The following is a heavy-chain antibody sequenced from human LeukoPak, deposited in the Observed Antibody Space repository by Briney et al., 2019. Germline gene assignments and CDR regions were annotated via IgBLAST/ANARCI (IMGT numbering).Heavy chain of an antibody. V-gene: IGHV3-30*02. J-gene: IGHJ4*02. Sequence: GGSLRLSCAASGFTFSGYGMHWVRQAPGKGLEWVAFIRYDGSNKYYADSVKGRFTISRDNSKNTLYLQMNSLRAEDTAVYYCAKGAPYSSSWYPLGFDSWGQGTLVTVSS. CDR2: IRYDGSNK. D-gene: IGHD6-13*01. CDR1: GFTFSGYG. CDR3: AKGAPYSSSWYPLGFDS.